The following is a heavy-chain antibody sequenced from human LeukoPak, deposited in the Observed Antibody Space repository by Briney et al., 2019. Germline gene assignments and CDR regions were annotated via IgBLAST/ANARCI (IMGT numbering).Heavy chain of an antibody. CDR1: GFTFTDYW. V-gene: IGHV3-7*01. CDR2: INQDGSEK. Sequence: PGGSLRLSCEASGFTFTDYWMSWVRQAPGKGLEWVANINQDGSEKNYVDSVKGRFTISRDNVKNSLYLQMNFLRGEDTAVYYCARDSVRDYYGSGSIGYWGQGTLVTVSS. J-gene: IGHJ4*02. CDR3: ARDSVRDYYGSGSIGY. D-gene: IGHD3-10*01.